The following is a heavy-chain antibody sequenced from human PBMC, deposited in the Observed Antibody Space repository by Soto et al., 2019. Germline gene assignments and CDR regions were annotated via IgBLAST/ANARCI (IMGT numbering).Heavy chain of an antibody. CDR1: GGSISSGGYY. CDR3: AREGEMGDIDY. CDR2: IYYSGST. J-gene: IGHJ4*02. Sequence: QVQLQESGPGLVKPSQTLSLTCTVSGGSISSGGYYWSWIRQHPGKGLEWIGYIYYSGSTYYNPSRKSRVTIAVDTSKNQFALKLSSVTAADTAVYYCAREGEMGDIDYWGQGTLVTVSS. V-gene: IGHV4-31*03. D-gene: IGHD3-16*01.